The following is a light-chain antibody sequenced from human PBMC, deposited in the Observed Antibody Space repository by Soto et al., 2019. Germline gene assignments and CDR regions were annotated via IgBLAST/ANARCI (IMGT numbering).Light chain of an antibody. CDR2: NNN. Sequence: QPVLTQPPSASGTPGQRVTISCSGSRSNIGNNAVSWYQQLPGTAPKLLIYNNNQRPSGVPDRFSGSKSGTSASLAISGLQSEDEADYSCAAWEDSLDARGVFGGGTKVTVL. V-gene: IGLV1-44*01. J-gene: IGLJ3*02. CDR3: AAWEDSLDARGV. CDR1: RSNIGNNA.